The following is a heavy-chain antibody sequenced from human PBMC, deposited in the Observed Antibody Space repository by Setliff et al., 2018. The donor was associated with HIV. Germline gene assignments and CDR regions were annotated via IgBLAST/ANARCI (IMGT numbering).Heavy chain of an antibody. CDR3: ARAFYHHRRDHYYIEV. V-gene: IGHV4-34*01. D-gene: IGHD2-2*01. J-gene: IGHJ6*03. Sequence: PSETLSLTCTAYGGPFIGYYWTWIRQSPEKGLEWIGEIHHSGRTKCSPSLESRVTMSVDTSKNQFSLELNSVTAADTAVYYCARAFYHHRRDHYYIEVWGKGTTVTVSS. CDR2: IHHSGRT. CDR1: GGPFIGYY.